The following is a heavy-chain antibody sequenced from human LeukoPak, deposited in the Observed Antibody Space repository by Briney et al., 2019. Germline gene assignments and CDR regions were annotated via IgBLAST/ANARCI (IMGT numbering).Heavy chain of an antibody. CDR3: ARDRQQLVARNAFDI. CDR2: INPSGGST. D-gene: IGHD6-6*01. Sequence: ASVKVSCKASGYTFTSYYMHWVRQAPGQGLEWMGIINPSGGSTSYAQKFQGRVTMTRDTSTSTVYMELSSLRSEDTAVYYCARDRQQLVARNAFDIWGQGTMVTVSS. J-gene: IGHJ3*02. CDR1: GYTFTSYY. V-gene: IGHV1-46*01.